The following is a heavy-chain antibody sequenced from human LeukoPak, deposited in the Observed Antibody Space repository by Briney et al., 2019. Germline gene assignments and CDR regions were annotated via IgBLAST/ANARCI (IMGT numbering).Heavy chain of an antibody. CDR2: IYYNGNA. CDR3: ARESGRITIFGVVIPLYYFDY. J-gene: IGHJ4*02. Sequence: PSETLSLTCTVSGDSISSNSYYWGWIRQPPGKGLEWIGSIYYNGNAYYNPSLKSRVTISVDRSKNQFSLMLSSVTAADTAVYYCARESGRITIFGVVIPLYYFDYWGQGTLVTVSS. V-gene: IGHV4-39*07. D-gene: IGHD3-3*01. CDR1: GDSISSNSYY.